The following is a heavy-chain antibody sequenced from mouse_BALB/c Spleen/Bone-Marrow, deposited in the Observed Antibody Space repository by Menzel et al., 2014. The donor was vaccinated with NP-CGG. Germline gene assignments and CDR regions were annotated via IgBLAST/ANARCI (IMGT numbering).Heavy chain of an antibody. CDR1: GYTLTSYW. V-gene: IGHV1-7*01. CDR2: INPSSGYT. CDR3: ARGYYVMDY. J-gene: IGHJ4*01. Sequence: AQGVESGAELAKPGASVKMSCKASGYTLTSYWMHWVKQRPGQGPEWIGYINPSSGYTEFNLRFKDKATLTADRSSSTAYMQLSSLTSEDSAVYYCARGYYVMDYWGQGTSVTVSS.